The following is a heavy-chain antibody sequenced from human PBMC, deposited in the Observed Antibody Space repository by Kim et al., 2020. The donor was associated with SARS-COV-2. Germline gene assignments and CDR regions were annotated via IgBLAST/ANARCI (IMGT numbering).Heavy chain of an antibody. CDR1: GGSISSSNYY. D-gene: IGHD1-26*01. V-gene: IGHV4-39*01. CDR3: VLQIVGATRYFDF. Sequence: SETLSLTCTVSGGSISSSNYYWGWIRQPPGKGLEWIGNIYYSGSTYYNPSLKSRLTISVDTSKNQFSLKLSSVTAADTAVYYCVLQIVGATRYFDFWGQGTLVTVSS. CDR2: IYYSGST. J-gene: IGHJ4*02.